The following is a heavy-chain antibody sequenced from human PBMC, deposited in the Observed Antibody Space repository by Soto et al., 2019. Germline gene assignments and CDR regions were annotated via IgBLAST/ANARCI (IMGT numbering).Heavy chain of an antibody. CDR1: GFTFSVYD. D-gene: IGHD1-26*01. CDR3: ARYLSGTYIPFDF. V-gene: IGHV3-21*01. Sequence: GGSLRLSCAASGFTFSVYDMIWVRQAPGKGLEWVSSISSSSDYIYYADSLKGRFTISRDNAKNSLYLQMHSLRAEDTAVYYCARYLSGTYIPFDFWGQGTLVTVSS. J-gene: IGHJ3*01. CDR2: ISSSSDYI.